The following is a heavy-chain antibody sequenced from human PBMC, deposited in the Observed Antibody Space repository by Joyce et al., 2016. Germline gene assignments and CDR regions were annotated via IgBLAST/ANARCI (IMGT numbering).Heavy chain of an antibody. CDR3: ARGSGLGFCSGGSCLFDY. CDR2: ISSSSSYI. D-gene: IGHD2-15*01. V-gene: IGHV3-21*01. CDR1: GFTFSSYS. Sequence: EVQLVESGGGLVKPGGSLRLSCAASGFTFSSYSMNWVRQAPGKGLEWVSSISSSSSYIYYTDSVKGRFTISRDNAKNSLYLQMNSLRAEDTAVYYCARGSGLGFCSGGSCLFDYWGQGTLVTVSS. J-gene: IGHJ4*02.